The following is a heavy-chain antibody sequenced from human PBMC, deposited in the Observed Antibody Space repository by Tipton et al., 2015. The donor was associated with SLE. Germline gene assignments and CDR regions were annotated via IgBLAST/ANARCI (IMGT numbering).Heavy chain of an antibody. Sequence: SLRLSCTTSGFKFDEFDINWVRQAPGKGLEWVGLIRSNAHGGTTDYAASVKGRFSISRDDSKSIAYLHMNSLKTEDAAVYYCARGSRAGYLWGSYLDLWGQGTLVTVSS. V-gene: IGHV3-49*04. CDR1: GFKFDEFD. J-gene: IGHJ4*02. D-gene: IGHD3-16*02. CDR2: IRSNAHGGTT. CDR3: ARGSRAGYLWGSYLDL.